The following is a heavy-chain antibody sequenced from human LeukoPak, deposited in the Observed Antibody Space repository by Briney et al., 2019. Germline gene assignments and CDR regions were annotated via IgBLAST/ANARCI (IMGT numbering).Heavy chain of an antibody. D-gene: IGHD3-10*01. V-gene: IGHV1-18*01. Sequence: ASVRVSCKASGYTFTSYGISWVRQAPGQGLEWMGWISAYNGNTNYAQKLQGRVTMTTDTSTSTAYMELRSLRSDDTAVYYCARATGFLWFGELLDPVADWGQGTLVTVSS. CDR2: ISAYNGNT. CDR1: GYTFTSYG. J-gene: IGHJ4*02. CDR3: ARATGFLWFGELLDPVAD.